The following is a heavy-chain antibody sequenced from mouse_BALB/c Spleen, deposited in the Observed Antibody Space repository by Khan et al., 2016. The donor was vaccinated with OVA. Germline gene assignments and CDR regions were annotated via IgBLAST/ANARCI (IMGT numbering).Heavy chain of an antibody. CDR1: GYTFTNYG. D-gene: IGHD2-1*01. CDR3: ARNGNYWYFDV. J-gene: IGHJ1*01. V-gene: IGHV9-3-1*01. Sequence: QIQLLQSGPELKKPGETVKISCKASGYTFTNYGMNWVKQAPGKGFEWMGWINPYTGEPTYADDFKGRFAFSFETSASTAYLQINNGKNEDTATYFCARNGNYWYFDVWGAGTTVTVSS. CDR2: INPYTGEP.